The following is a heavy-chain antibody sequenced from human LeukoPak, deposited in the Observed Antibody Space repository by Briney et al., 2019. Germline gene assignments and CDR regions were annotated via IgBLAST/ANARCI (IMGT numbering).Heavy chain of an antibody. CDR1: GFTFSSYE. J-gene: IGHJ3*02. D-gene: IGHD3-16*01. Sequence: GGSLRLSCAASGFTFSSYEMNWVRQAPGKGLEWVSYISSSGSTIYYADSVKGRFTISRDNAKNTLYLQMNSLRAEDTAVYYCARMTTFAFDIWGQGTMVTVSS. CDR3: ARMTTFAFDI. V-gene: IGHV3-48*03. CDR2: ISSSGSTI.